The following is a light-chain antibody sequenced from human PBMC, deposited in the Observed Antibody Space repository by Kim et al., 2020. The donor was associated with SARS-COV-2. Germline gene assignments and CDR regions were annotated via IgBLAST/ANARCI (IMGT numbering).Light chain of an antibody. CDR3: HVWDSNIGV. Sequence: SYELTQPPSVSVAPGQSAKIVCGGNDIGSKSVNWYQQRPGQAPLLVIYYDDDRPSAIPERFSGSNSGSTATLTIARVEAGDEADYYCHVWDSNIGVFGGGTQLTVL. V-gene: IGLV3-21*01. CDR2: YDD. J-gene: IGLJ3*02. CDR1: DIGSKS.